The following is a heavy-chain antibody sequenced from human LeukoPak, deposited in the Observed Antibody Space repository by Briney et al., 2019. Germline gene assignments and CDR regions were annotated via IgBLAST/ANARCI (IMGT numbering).Heavy chain of an antibody. Sequence: QPGGSLRLSCAASGFTFSSYAMSWVRQAPGKGLEWVSAISGSGGSTYYADSVKGRFTISRDNSKNTLYLQMNSLRAEDTAVYYCLVWFGELLSRYYYYGMDVWGQGTTVTVSS. D-gene: IGHD3-10*01. CDR2: ISGSGGST. J-gene: IGHJ6*02. CDR3: LVWFGELLSRYYYYGMDV. CDR1: GFTFSSYA. V-gene: IGHV3-23*01.